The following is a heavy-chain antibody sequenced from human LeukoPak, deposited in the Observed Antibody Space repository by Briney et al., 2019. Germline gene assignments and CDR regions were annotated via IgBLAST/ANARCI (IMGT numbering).Heavy chain of an antibody. CDR2: ISAAGGAT. CDR1: GFTFSSYA. V-gene: IGHV3-23*01. CDR3: ATVSTETAVTTTRRLDP. D-gene: IGHD4-17*01. Sequence: GGSLRLSCAASGFTFSSYAMSWVRQAPGKGLEWISSISAAGGATYYADSVKGRFTISRDNSRNTLFLQLNSLRVDDSALYYCATVSTETAVTTTRRLDPWGQGTLVTVSS. J-gene: IGHJ5*02.